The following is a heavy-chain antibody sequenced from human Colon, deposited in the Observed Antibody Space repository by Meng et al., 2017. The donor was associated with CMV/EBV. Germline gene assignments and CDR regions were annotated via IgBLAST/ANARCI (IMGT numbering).Heavy chain of an antibody. CDR1: GFTFSNYW. CDR3: VRNPPLFPYDY. Sequence: GGSLRLSCAASGFTFSNYWMHWVRQVPGKGLVWVSRISNDGSTTDYADSVKGRFTISRDNAKNTLYLQMNSLRAEDTAVYYRVRNPPLFPYDYWGQGSLVTVSS. V-gene: IGHV3-74*01. CDR2: ISNDGSTT. D-gene: IGHD2-15*01. J-gene: IGHJ4*01.